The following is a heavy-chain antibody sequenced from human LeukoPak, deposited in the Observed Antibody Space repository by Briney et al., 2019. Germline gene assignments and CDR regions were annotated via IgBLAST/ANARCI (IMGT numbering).Heavy chain of an antibody. Sequence: GESLQISCQGSGYSFTSCWIGWVRQMPGKGLEWMGIIYPGDSDTRYSPSFQGQVTISADKSISTAYLQWSSLKASDTAMYYCARRSRSGGCRYWGQGTLVTVSS. D-gene: IGHD6-19*01. J-gene: IGHJ4*02. CDR2: IYPGDSDT. CDR3: ARRSRSGGCRY. V-gene: IGHV5-51*01. CDR1: GYSFTSCW.